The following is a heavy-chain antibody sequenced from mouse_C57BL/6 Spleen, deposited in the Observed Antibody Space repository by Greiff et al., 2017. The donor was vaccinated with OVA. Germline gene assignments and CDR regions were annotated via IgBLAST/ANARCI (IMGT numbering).Heavy chain of an antibody. Sequence: EVQLQQSGPGLVKPSQSLSLTCSVTGYSITSGYYWNWIRQFPGNKLEWMGYISYDGSNNYNPSLKNRISITRDTSKNQFFLKLNSVTTEDTATYYCARGGGQLGLAYWGQGTLVTVSA. CDR2: ISYDGSN. J-gene: IGHJ3*01. V-gene: IGHV3-6*01. CDR1: GYSITSGYY. D-gene: IGHD4-1*02. CDR3: ARGGGQLGLAY.